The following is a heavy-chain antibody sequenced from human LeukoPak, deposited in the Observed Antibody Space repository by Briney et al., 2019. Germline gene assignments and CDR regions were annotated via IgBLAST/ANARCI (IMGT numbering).Heavy chain of an antibody. V-gene: IGHV1-2*02. CDR1: GYTFTNHY. J-gene: IGHJ4*02. CDR3: ARARSTWAFDY. CDR2: INPTSGGT. D-gene: IGHD2-2*01. Sequence: ASVEVSCKASGYTFTNHYVHWVRQAPGQGLEWMGWINPTSGGTHFPQNFQGRVTMTRDTSLSTIYMELSSLRSDDTAVYHCARARSTWAFDYWGQGTLVTVSS.